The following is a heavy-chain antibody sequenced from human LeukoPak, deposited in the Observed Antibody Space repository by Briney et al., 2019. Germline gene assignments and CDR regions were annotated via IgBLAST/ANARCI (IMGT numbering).Heavy chain of an antibody. CDR2: ISGSGDST. CDR1: GFSFSTYA. J-gene: IGHJ4*02. V-gene: IGHV3-23*01. Sequence: GGSLRLSCAASGFSFSTYAMSWVRQAPGQGLEWVSTISGSGDSTYYADSVQGRFTISRDNSKNTLYLHMDSLRAEDTAVYHCTKYYYDSNGYRIDYWGQETLVTVTS. CDR3: TKYYYDSNGYRIDY. D-gene: IGHD3-22*01.